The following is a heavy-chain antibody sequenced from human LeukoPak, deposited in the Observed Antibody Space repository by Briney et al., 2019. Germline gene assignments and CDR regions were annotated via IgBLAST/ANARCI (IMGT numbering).Heavy chain of an antibody. Sequence: SETLSLTCAASGYSITSGYYWGWIRQPPGKGLEWIGSIYHSGSTYYNPSLKTRVTMPVDTSKNQFSLKLSSVTAADTAVYYCARLYLRDHCSSTSCYGLYFDYWGQGTLVTVSS. J-gene: IGHJ4*02. D-gene: IGHD2-2*01. CDR1: GYSITSGYY. V-gene: IGHV4-38-2*01. CDR3: ARLYLRDHCSSTSCYGLYFDY. CDR2: IYHSGST.